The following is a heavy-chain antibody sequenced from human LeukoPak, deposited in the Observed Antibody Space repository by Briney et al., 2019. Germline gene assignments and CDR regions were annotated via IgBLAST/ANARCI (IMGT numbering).Heavy chain of an antibody. CDR1: GGSISSYY. V-gene: IGHV4-59*01. Sequence: SETLSLTCTVSGGSISSYYWSWIRQPPGKGLEWIGYIYYSGSTNYNPSLKSRVTISVDTSKNQFSLKLSSVTAADTAVYYCARNYGEIEDWFDPWGQGTLVTVSP. CDR3: ARNYGEIEDWFDP. D-gene: IGHD4-17*01. CDR2: IYYSGST. J-gene: IGHJ5*02.